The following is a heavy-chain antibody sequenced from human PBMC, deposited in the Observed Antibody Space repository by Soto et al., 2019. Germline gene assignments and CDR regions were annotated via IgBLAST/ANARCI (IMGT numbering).Heavy chain of an antibody. CDR2: ISYDGSNK. Sequence: GGSLRLSCAASGFTFSSYGMHWVRQAPGKGLERVAVISYDGSNKYYADSVKGRFTISRDNSKNTLYLQMNSLRAEDTAVYYCAKEVVMGYYDSSGYYEPAYAFDYWGQGTLVTVSS. J-gene: IGHJ4*02. D-gene: IGHD3-22*01. V-gene: IGHV3-30*18. CDR1: GFTFSSYG. CDR3: AKEVVMGYYDSSGYYEPAYAFDY.